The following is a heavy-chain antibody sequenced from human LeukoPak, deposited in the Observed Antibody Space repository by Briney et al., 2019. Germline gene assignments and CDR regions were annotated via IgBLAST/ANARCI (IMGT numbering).Heavy chain of an antibody. V-gene: IGHV3-74*01. D-gene: IGHD3-16*01. CDR1: RFTFSSFW. J-gene: IGHJ4*02. Sequence: PGGSLRPSCAASRFTFSSFWMHWVRQVPGKGLLWVSSINSDGTSTTYADSVKGRFTISRDNAKNTLHLQMNSLRAEDTAIYYCARGVVDYVSPWGQGTLVTVSS. CDR3: ARGVVDYVSP. CDR2: INSDGTST.